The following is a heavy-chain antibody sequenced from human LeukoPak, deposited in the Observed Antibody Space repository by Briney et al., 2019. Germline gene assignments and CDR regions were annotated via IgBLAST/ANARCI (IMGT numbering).Heavy chain of an antibody. D-gene: IGHD2/OR15-2a*01. CDR2: IYYTGNT. J-gene: IGHJ5*02. V-gene: IGHV4-59*01. Sequence: SETLSLTCTVPGASISDNYWSWIRQPPGKGLEWIGYIYYTGNTNYNPSLKSRVAISVDTSKNQLSLKLSSVTAADAAVYYCARGNSNDHLAWFGPWGQGTLVSVSS. CDR1: GASISDNY. CDR3: ARGNSNDHLAWFGP.